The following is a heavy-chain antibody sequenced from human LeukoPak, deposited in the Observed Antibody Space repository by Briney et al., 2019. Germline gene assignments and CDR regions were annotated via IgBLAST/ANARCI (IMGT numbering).Heavy chain of an antibody. Sequence: PGGSLRLSCAASGFTFSSYAMHWVRQAPGKGLEWVAVISYDGSNKYYADSVKGRFTISRDNSKNTLYLQMNSLRAEDTAVYYCARGTDILRPFDYWGQGTLVTVSS. D-gene: IGHD3-9*01. CDR3: ARGTDILRPFDY. CDR2: ISYDGSNK. J-gene: IGHJ4*02. CDR1: GFTFSSYA. V-gene: IGHV3-30-3*01.